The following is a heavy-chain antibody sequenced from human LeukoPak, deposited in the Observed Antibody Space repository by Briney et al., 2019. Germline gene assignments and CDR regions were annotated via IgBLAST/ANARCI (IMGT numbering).Heavy chain of an antibody. Sequence: SVKVSCKASGYTFTSCAVHWVRQAPGQRLEWMGWINAGNGNTKYSQKFQGRVTITRDTSASTVYMELSSLRSEDTAVYYCARESVYGRRFDPWGQGTLVTVSS. CDR1: GYTFTSCA. D-gene: IGHD2-8*01. CDR3: ARESVYGRRFDP. J-gene: IGHJ5*02. V-gene: IGHV1-3*01. CDR2: INAGNGNT.